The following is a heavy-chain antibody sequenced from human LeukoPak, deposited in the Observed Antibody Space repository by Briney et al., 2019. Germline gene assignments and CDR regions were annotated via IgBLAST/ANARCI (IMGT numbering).Heavy chain of an antibody. CDR2: IYYSGST. J-gene: IGHJ5*02. Sequence: SETLSLTCTVSGGSISSYYWSWIRQPPGKGLEWIGYIYYSGSTNYNPSLKSRVTISVDTSKKQFSLKLSSVTAADTAVYYCARDSYFSGSGSYPWFDPWGQGILVTVSS. V-gene: IGHV4-59*12. CDR3: ARDSYFSGSGSYPWFDP. D-gene: IGHD3-10*01. CDR1: GGSISSYY.